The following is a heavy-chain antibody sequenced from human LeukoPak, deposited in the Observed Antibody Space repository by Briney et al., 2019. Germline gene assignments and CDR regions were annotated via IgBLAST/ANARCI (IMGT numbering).Heavy chain of an antibody. J-gene: IGHJ4*02. CDR1: GFTVSSNY. V-gene: IGHV3-53*01. CDR3: AKDLDWVVPAAMHY. Sequence: GGSLRLSCAASGFTVSSNYMSWVRQAPGKGLEWVSVIYSGGSTYYADSVKGRFTISRDNSKNTLYLQMNSLRAEDTAVYYCAKDLDWVVPAAMHYWGQGTLVTVSS. D-gene: IGHD2-2*01. CDR2: IYSGGST.